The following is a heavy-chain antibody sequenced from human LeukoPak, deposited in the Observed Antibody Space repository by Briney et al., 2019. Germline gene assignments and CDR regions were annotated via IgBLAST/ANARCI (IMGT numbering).Heavy chain of an antibody. CDR2: IYTSEST. J-gene: IGHJ4*02. D-gene: IGHD3-22*01. CDR1: GGSISSGSYY. V-gene: IGHV4-61*02. Sequence: PSQTLSLTCTVSGGSISSGSYYWSWIRQPAGKGLEWIGRIYTSESTNYNPSLKSRVTISVDTSKNQFSLKLSSVTAADTAVYYCARALITMIVVYWGQGTLVTVSS. CDR3: ARALITMIVVY.